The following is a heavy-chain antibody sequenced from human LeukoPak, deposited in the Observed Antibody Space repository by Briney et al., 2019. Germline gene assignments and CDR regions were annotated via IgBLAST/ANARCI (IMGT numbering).Heavy chain of an antibody. Sequence: GGSLRLSCAASGFSFSDYGTHWVRQAPGKGLEWVTFMQYDGSVIFYADSVKGRFTISRDNSKNTLDLQMNSLRAEDTAIYYCAKSSDYYDSSGYYSWGQGTLVTVSS. CDR3: AKSSDYYDSSGYYS. J-gene: IGHJ4*02. D-gene: IGHD3-22*01. V-gene: IGHV3-30*02. CDR1: GFSFSDYG. CDR2: MQYDGSVI.